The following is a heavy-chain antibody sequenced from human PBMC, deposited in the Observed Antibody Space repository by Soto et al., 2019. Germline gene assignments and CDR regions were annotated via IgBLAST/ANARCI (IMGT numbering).Heavy chain of an antibody. V-gene: IGHV5-51*01. CDR1: GYSFTSYW. CDR3: ARQVFSAVAGRMDF. J-gene: IGHJ6*02. D-gene: IGHD6-19*01. CDR2: IDRGDSDT. Sequence: PGAAQKISCKGSGYSFTSYWNGWVRPMPGKGQEWMGIIDRGDSDTRYSPSFQGRFTIAADKSISTAYLQWSRLKASDTAMYYCARQVFSAVAGRMDFWGQGTTVTVSS.